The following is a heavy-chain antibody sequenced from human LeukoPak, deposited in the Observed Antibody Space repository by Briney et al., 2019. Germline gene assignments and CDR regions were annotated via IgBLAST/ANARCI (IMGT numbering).Heavy chain of an antibody. D-gene: IGHD2-15*01. V-gene: IGHV3-23*01. J-gene: IGHJ3*02. Sequence: GGSLRLSCVASGFTFSNYAMSWVRQAPGKGLEWVSGISGSGDSANFADSVKGRFTISRDNSRNTLYLQMSSLRAEDTAVYYCAKDANPCASGSCYYALHIWGQGTMVPVSS. CDR1: GFTFSNYA. CDR2: ISGSGDSA. CDR3: AKDANPCASGSCYYALHI.